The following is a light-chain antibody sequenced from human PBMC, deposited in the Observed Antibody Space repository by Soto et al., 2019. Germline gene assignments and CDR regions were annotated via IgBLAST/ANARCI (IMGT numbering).Light chain of an antibody. J-gene: IGLJ2*01. CDR3: SSYTGSSTFVI. CDR1: SSDVGSYNL. CDR2: EVT. Sequence: QSALTQPASVSGSPGQSITISCTGTSSDVGSYNLVSWYQQHPGKVPKLMIYEVTKRPSGVSNRFSGSKSGNTASLTISGLQAEDEADYYCSSYTGSSTFVIFGGGTKLTVL. V-gene: IGLV2-23*02.